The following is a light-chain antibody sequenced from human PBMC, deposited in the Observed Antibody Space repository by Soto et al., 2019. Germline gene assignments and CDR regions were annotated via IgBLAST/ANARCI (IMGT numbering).Light chain of an antibody. CDR1: SSDIGAYNY. J-gene: IGLJ2*01. CDR3: SSYAGSNHLV. CDR2: EVS. Sequence: QSALTQPPSASGSPGQSVTISCTGTSSDIGAYNYVSWYQQHPGKAPKLIIFEVSQRPSGVPDRFSGSKSDNTASLTVSGLQDEDEADYYCSSYAGSNHLVFGGGTKLTVL. V-gene: IGLV2-8*01.